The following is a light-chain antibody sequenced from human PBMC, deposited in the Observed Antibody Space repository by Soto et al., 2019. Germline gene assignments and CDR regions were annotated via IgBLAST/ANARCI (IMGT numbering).Light chain of an antibody. CDR1: QSVSNY. Sequence: EIVMTQSPATLSVSPGARATLSCRASQSVSNYFAWYHQKHGQAPSLLIYGSSTRSTGIPARFSGSGSGKVFTLTISSLQSEDFAVYHCQTYNHGPLVSFGEGTLPEI. J-gene: IGKJ5*01. V-gene: IGKV3-15*01. CDR2: GSS. CDR3: QTYNHGPLVS.